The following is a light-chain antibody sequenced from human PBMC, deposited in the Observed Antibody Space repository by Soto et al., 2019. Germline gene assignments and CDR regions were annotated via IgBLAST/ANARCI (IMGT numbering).Light chain of an antibody. Sequence: QSALTQPPSASGSPGQSVTISCTGTSSDIGIYDFVSWYQQHPGKAPKLLIYEVSKRPSGVPDRFSGSKSGNTASLTVSDLQTEDAADSYCCAYAGTNDLGVFGGGTQLTVL. CDR3: CAYAGTNDLGV. CDR1: SSDIGIYDF. CDR2: EVS. V-gene: IGLV2-8*01. J-gene: IGLJ3*02.